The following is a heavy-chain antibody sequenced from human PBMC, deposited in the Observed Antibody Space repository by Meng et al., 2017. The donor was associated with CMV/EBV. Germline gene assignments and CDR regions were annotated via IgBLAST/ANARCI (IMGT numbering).Heavy chain of an antibody. CDR1: GFTFSSYA. CDR2: ISYDGSNK. D-gene: IGHD6-19*01. CDR3: ARDPRLWVAGANPLYYFDY. J-gene: IGHJ4*02. V-gene: IGHV3-30*04. Sequence: CAASGFTFSSYAMHWVRQAPGKGLEWAAVISYDGSNKYYADSVKGRFTSSRDNSKNTLYLQMNSLRAEDTAVYYCARDPRLWVAGANPLYYFDYWGQGTLVTVSS.